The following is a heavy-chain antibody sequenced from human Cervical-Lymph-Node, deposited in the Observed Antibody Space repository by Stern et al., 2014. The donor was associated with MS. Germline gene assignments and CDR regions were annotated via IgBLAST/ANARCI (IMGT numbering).Heavy chain of an antibody. J-gene: IGHJ4*02. CDR1: GYSFTSYW. V-gene: IGHV5-51*03. CDR2: IYSGDSDN. CDR3: ARVTYGSNSAVDY. Sequence: DQLVQSGAEVKKPGEYLKISCKGSGYSFTSYWIGWVRPMPGKGLEWMGIIYSGDSDNRYSPSFQGQFTISVDKSISTANLQWSSLKASDTAMYYCARVTYGSNSAVDYWGQGTLVTVSS. D-gene: IGHD4-23*01.